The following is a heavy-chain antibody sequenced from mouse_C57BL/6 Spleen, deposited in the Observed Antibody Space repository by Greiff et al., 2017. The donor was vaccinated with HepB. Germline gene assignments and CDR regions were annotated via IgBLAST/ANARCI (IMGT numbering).Heavy chain of an antibody. J-gene: IGHJ2*01. V-gene: IGHV1-55*01. CDR3: ARRREYYYGSPPYYFDY. D-gene: IGHD1-1*01. CDR1: GYTFTSYW. Sequence: QVQLQQPGAELVKPGASVKMSCKASGYTFTSYWITWVKQRPGQGLEWIGDIYPGSGSTNYNEKFKSKATLTVDTSSSTAYMQLSSLTSEDSAVYYCARRREYYYGSPPYYFDYWGQGTTLTVSS. CDR2: IYPGSGST.